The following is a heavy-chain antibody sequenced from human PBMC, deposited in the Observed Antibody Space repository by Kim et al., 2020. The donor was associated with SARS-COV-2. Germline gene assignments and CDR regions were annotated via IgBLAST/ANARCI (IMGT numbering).Heavy chain of an antibody. CDR1: GFTFSSYA. Sequence: GGSLRLSCAGSGFTFSSYAMSWVRQAPGKGLEWVSAISGSGGSTYYADSVKGRFTISRDNSKNTLYLQMNSLRAEDTAVYYCAKDRDRGAAAAAYYFDYWGQGTLVTVSS. D-gene: IGHD6-13*01. CDR3: AKDRDRGAAAAAYYFDY. J-gene: IGHJ4*02. CDR2: ISGSGGST. V-gene: IGHV3-23*01.